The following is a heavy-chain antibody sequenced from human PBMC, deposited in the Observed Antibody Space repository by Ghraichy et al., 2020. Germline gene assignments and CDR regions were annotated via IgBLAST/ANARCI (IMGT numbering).Heavy chain of an antibody. CDR2: ITSSSRTR. CDR1: GLSFSGYG. D-gene: IGHD4-23*01. V-gene: IGHV3-48*02. Sequence: GESLRLSCVGSGLSFSGYGMNWVRQSPGKGLEWVSYITSSSRTRSYADSVKGRFTISRDNAQNSLYLQMNSLRDEDTAVYYCARASAVVRFYYYDGMDVWGQGTTVTVSS. CDR3: ARASAVVRFYYYDGMDV. J-gene: IGHJ6*02.